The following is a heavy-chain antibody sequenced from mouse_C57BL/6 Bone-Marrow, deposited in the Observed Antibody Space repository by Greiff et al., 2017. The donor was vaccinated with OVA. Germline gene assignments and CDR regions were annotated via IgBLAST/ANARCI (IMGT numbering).Heavy chain of an antibody. CDR3: WIYYGNQNV. V-gene: IGHV8-8*01. CDR2: IWWGDDK. D-gene: IGHD2-1*01. CDR1: GFSLSTFGMG. Sequence: QVTLKVSGPGILQPSQTLSLTCSFSGFSLSTFGMGVGWIRQPSGKGLEWLAHIWWGDDKYYNPALKSGLPISKDSSKTPVFLHIAHVDTADTATYYSWIYYGNQNVWGTGTTVTVSS. J-gene: IGHJ1*03.